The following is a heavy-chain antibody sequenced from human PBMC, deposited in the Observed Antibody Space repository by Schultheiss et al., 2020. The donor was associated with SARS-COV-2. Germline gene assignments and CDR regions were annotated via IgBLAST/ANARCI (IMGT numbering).Heavy chain of an antibody. CDR3: ARRNTAMAPGGDAFDI. D-gene: IGHD5-18*01. Sequence: SQTLSLTCAVYGGSFSGYYWSWIRQPPGKGLEWIGEINHSGSTNYNPSLKSRVTISVDTSKNQFSLKLSSVTAADTAVYYCARRNTAMAPGGDAFDIWGQGTMVTVSS. J-gene: IGHJ3*02. CDR2: INHSGST. CDR1: GGSFSGYY. V-gene: IGHV4-34*01.